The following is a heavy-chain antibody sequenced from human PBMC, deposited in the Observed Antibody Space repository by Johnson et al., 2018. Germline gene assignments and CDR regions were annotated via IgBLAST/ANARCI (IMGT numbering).Heavy chain of an antibody. CDR1: GFTFSSYA. Sequence: VQLVESGGGLVQPGGSLRLSCAASGFTFSSYAMSWVRQTPGKGLEWVSTFSGISGNTYYADSVKGRFTISRDNSKNTLYLQMNSLRAEDTAVYYCAQRIWGGTNYYFDLRGLGTLVTVSS. CDR3: AQRIWGGTNYYFDL. CDR2: FSGISGNT. D-gene: IGHD1-26*01. J-gene: IGHJ2*01. V-gene: IGHV3-23*04.